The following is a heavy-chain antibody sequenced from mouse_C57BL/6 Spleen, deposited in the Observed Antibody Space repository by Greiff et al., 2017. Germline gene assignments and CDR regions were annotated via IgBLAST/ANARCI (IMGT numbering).Heavy chain of an antibody. CDR2: IDPETGGT. Sequence: QVQLKQSGAELVRPGASVTLSCKASGYTFTDYEMHWVKQTPVHGLEWIGAIDPETGGTAYNQKFKGKAILTADKSSSTAYMELRSLTSEDSAVYYCTPYGYDGFAYWGQGTLVTVSA. J-gene: IGHJ3*01. CDR3: TPYGYDGFAY. CDR1: GYTFTDYE. D-gene: IGHD2-2*01. V-gene: IGHV1-15*01.